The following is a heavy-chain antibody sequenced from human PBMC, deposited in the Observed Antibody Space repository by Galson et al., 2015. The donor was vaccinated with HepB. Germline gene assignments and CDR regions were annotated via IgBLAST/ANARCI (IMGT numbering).Heavy chain of an antibody. V-gene: IGHV3-33*01. CDR3: AGAYSSGWNWYFDL. D-gene: IGHD6-19*01. CDR2: IWYDGSNK. CDR1: GFTFSSYG. Sequence: SLRLSCAASGFTFSSYGMHWVRQAPGKGLEWVAVIWYDGSNKYYADSVKGRFTISRDNTKNMLFLQMNSLRAEDTAMYYCAGAYSSGWNWYFDLWGRGTLVTVSS. J-gene: IGHJ2*01.